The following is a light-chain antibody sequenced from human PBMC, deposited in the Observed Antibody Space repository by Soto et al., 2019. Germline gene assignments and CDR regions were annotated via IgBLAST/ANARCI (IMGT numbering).Light chain of an antibody. CDR1: QSVSSN. V-gene: IGKV3-15*01. Sequence: EIVMTHSPATLSVSPGERAPLACRASQSVSSNLAWYQQKPGQAPRPLIYGASTKATGIPARFSGSVSGTEFTLTISSLQSEDFAVYYCQQYNNWPSFTFGQGTKLEIK. CDR2: GAS. J-gene: IGKJ2*01. CDR3: QQYNNWPSFT.